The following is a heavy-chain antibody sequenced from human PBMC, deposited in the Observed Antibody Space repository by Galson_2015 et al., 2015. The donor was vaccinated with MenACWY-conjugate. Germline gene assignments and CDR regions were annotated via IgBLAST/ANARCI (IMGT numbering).Heavy chain of an antibody. D-gene: IGHD3-10*01. CDR1: GFTVSGNY. V-gene: IGHV3-53*01. CDR3: ARARGQQRGGGYYGMDF. J-gene: IGHJ6*04. CDR2: IYTGGST. Sequence: SLRLSCAASGFTVSGNYMSWVRQAPGKGLEWVSVIYTGGSTNYAESVKGRFTISRGNSKNTLYLQMNSLRAEDTAVYYCARARGQQRGGGYYGMDFWGKASKVTVSS.